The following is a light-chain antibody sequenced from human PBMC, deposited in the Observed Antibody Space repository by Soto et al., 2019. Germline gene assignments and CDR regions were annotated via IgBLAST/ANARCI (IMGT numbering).Light chain of an antibody. V-gene: IGLV1-51*01. CDR3: GTWDSSLSAPNWV. J-gene: IGLJ3*02. CDR1: ISNIGKNY. Sequence: QSVLTQPPSVSAAPGQTVTISCSGSISNIGKNYVSWYQQLPGTAPKVLIYDNNKRPSGIPDRFSGSKSGTSATLGITGLQTGDEADYYCGTWDSSLSAPNWVFGGGTQLTVL. CDR2: DNN.